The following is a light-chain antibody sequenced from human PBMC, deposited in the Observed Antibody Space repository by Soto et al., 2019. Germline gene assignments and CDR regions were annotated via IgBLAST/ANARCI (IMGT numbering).Light chain of an antibody. Sequence: DIQMTQSPSALSASVGDRVTITCRASQSVTGWLAWFQQKPGKAPKLLIYDASSLQSGVPSRFSGSGSRTEFTLTISSLQPDDFATYYCQQYIDYPITFGQGTRLEIK. V-gene: IGKV1-5*01. CDR3: QQYIDYPIT. J-gene: IGKJ5*01. CDR1: QSVTGW. CDR2: DAS.